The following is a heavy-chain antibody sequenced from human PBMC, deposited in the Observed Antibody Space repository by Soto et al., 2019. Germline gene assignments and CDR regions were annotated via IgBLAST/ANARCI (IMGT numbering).Heavy chain of an antibody. Sequence: GESLKSSCKGSGYSFTSYWISWVRQMPGKGLEWMGRIDPSDSYTNYSPSFQGHVTISADKSISTAYLQWSSLKASDTAMYYCARLPATVPTEFDFWGQGTLVTVSS. CDR1: GYSFTSYW. CDR3: ARLPATVPTEFDF. CDR2: IDPSDSYT. V-gene: IGHV5-10-1*01. D-gene: IGHD4-4*01. J-gene: IGHJ4*02.